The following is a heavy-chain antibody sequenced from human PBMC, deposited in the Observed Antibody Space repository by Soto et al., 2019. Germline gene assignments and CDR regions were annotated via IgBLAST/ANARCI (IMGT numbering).Heavy chain of an antibody. V-gene: IGHV1-18*01. Sequence: QVQLVQSGAEVKKPGASVKVSCKASGYTFTTYGINWVRQAPGQGLEWMGWISAYNGNTNYAQKHQGRVTMTTDTSTSTAYMELRSLRSDDTAVYYCARDRGQWLSKGEFDPWGQGTLVTVSS. J-gene: IGHJ5*02. CDR3: ARDRGQWLSKGEFDP. CDR1: GYTFTTYG. CDR2: ISAYNGNT. D-gene: IGHD6-19*01.